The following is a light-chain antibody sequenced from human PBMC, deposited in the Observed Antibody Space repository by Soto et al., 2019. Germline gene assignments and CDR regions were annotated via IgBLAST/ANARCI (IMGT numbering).Light chain of an antibody. Sequence: EVVLTQSPGTLSLSPGERATLSCSASHSVSTSFLAWYQQKPGQAPRLLIYGAFSRATGIPDRFSGSGSGTDFTLTISRLEPEDFAVYYCQQYGNSIPITFGQGTRLEIK. V-gene: IGKV3-20*01. CDR1: HSVSTSF. J-gene: IGKJ5*01. CDR2: GAF. CDR3: QQYGNSIPIT.